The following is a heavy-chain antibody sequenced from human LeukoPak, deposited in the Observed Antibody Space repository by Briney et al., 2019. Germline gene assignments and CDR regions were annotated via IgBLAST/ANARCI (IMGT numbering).Heavy chain of an antibody. Sequence: SETLSLTCAVYGGSFSGYYWSWIRQPPGKGLEWIGYIYYSGSTNYNPSLKSRVTISVDTSKNQFSLKLSSVTAADTAVYYCARVKSDYDFWSARYCFDYWGQGTLVTVSS. J-gene: IGHJ4*02. V-gene: IGHV4-59*12. CDR3: ARVKSDYDFWSARYCFDY. D-gene: IGHD3-3*01. CDR1: GGSFSGYY. CDR2: IYYSGST.